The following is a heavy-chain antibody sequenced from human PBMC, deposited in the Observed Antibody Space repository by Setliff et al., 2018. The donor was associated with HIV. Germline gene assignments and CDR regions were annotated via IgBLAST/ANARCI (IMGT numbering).Heavy chain of an antibody. J-gene: IGHJ1*01. CDR2: INHSGST. CDR1: GGSFSGYY. CDR3: ARDSNAPYFQY. Sequence: PSETLSLTCAVYGGSFSGYYWSWIRQPPGKGLEWIGEINHSGSTNYNMSLWSRVTISLDASRNQFSLELISVTAADTAVYYCARDSNAPYFQYWGQGTLVTVSS. V-gene: IGHV4-34*01.